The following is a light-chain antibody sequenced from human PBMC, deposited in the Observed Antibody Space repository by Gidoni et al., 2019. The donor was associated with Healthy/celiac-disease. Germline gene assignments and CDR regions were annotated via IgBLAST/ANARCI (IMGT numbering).Light chain of an antibody. CDR1: QSVSSY. CDR3: QQRSNWLGT. CDR2: DAS. J-gene: IGKJ4*01. V-gene: IGKV3-11*01. Sequence: EIVLTHSPATLSLSPVERATLSCRASQSVSSYLAWYQQKPGQAPRLLIYDASNRATGIPARFSGSGSGTDFTLTISSLEPEDVAVYYCQQRSNWLGTFGGGTKVEIK.